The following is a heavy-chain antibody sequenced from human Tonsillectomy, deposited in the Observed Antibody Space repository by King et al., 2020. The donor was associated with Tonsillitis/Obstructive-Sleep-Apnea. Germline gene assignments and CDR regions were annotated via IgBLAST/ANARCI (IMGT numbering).Heavy chain of an antibody. CDR3: AGGRPYYYYMDV. CDR1: GGSFSGYY. V-gene: IGHV4-34*01. J-gene: IGHJ6*03. CDR2: INHSGST. Sequence: VQLQQWGAGLLKPSETLSFTCAVYGGSFSGYYWSWIRQPPGKGLEWLGKINHSGSTNYNPSLKRRVTISVDTSKNQFSLKLSSVTAADTAVYYCAGGRPYYYYMDVWGKGTTVTVSS.